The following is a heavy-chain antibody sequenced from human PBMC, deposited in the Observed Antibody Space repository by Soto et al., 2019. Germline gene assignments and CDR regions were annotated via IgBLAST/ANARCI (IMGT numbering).Heavy chain of an antibody. D-gene: IGHD5-12*01. CDR2: INDDGSST. CDR3: ARDKSGPADY. CDR1: GFTFGNYY. V-gene: IGHV3-74*01. Sequence: GGSLRLSCVASGFTFGNYYMHWVRQVPGRGLVWVSRINDDGSSTHYADSVKGRFTISRDNAKNTLYLQMNSLRAEDTAVYYCARDKSGPADYWGQGTLVTVSS. J-gene: IGHJ4*02.